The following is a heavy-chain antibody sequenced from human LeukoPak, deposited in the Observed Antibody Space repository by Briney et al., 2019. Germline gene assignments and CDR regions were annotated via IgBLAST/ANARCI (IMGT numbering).Heavy chain of an antibody. D-gene: IGHD6-19*01. J-gene: IGHJ4*02. CDR1: GFTFSSYE. CDR2: ISSSGSTI. Sequence: GGSLRLSCAASGFTFSSYEMNWVRQAPGKGLEWVTYISSSGSTIYYADSVKGRFTISRDNAKNSLYLQMNSLRAEDTAVYYCARSLFMYSSGWYDYWGQGTLVTVSS. V-gene: IGHV3-48*03. CDR3: ARSLFMYSSGWYDY.